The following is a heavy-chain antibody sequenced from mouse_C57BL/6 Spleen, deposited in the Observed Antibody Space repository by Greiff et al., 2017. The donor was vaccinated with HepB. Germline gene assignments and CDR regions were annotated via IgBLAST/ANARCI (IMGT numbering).Heavy chain of an antibody. D-gene: IGHD3-2*02. J-gene: IGHJ3*01. V-gene: IGHV1-69*01. CDR3: ARSKRSSGYAAY. Sequence: QVQLQQPGAELVMPGASVKLSCKASGYTFTSYWMHWVKQRPGQGLEWIGEIDPSDSYTNYNQKFKGKFTLTVDKSSSTAYMQLSSLTSEDSAVYYCARSKRSSGYAAYWGQGTLVTVSA. CDR2: IDPSDSYT. CDR1: GYTFTSYW.